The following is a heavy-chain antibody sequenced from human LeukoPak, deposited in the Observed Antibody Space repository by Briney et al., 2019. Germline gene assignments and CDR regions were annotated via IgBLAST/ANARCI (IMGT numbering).Heavy chain of an antibody. Sequence: PPETLSLTCTVSGGSISSYYWSWIRQPPGKGLEWIGYIYYSGSTNYNPSLKSRVTISVDTSKNQFSLKLSSVTAADTAVYYCARNKWVVPAADTWGQGTTVTVSS. CDR1: GGSISSYY. CDR2: IYYSGST. D-gene: IGHD2-2*01. J-gene: IGHJ3*01. CDR3: ARNKWVVPAADT. V-gene: IGHV4-59*01.